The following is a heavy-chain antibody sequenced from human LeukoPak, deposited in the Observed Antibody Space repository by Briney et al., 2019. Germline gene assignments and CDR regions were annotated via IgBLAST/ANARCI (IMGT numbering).Heavy chain of an antibody. CDR3: AKDHGSRAAAGTVDY. D-gene: IGHD6-13*01. Sequence: GGSLRLSCAASGFIVSHNYMTWVRQAPGKGLEWVAFIRYDGSNKYYADSVKGRFTISRDNSKNTLYLQMNSLRAEDTAVYYCAKDHGSRAAAGTVDYWGQGTLVTVSS. CDR1: GFIVSHNY. J-gene: IGHJ4*02. V-gene: IGHV3-30*02. CDR2: IRYDGSNK.